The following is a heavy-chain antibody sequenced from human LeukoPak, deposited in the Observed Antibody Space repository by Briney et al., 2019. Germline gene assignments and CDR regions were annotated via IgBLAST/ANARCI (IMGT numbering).Heavy chain of an antibody. CDR2: INPNSGGT. CDR3: AKGGSDWNDDAFDI. CDR1: GYTFTGYY. Sequence: GASVKVSCKASGYTFTGYYMHWVRQAPGQGLEWMGWINPNSGGTNYAQKFQGRVTMTRDTSISTAYMELSSLRSEDTAVYYCAKGGSDWNDDAFDIWGQGTMVTVSS. J-gene: IGHJ3*02. D-gene: IGHD1-1*01. V-gene: IGHV1-2*02.